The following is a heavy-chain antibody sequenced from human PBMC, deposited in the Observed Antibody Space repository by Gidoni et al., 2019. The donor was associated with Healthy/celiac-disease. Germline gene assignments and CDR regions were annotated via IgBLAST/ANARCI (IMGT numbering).Heavy chain of an antibody. D-gene: IGHD6-19*01. CDR2: IYYSGST. V-gene: IGHV4-30-4*01. Sequence: QVQLQESGPGLVKPSQTLSLTCTVSGGSISSGDSYWSWIRQPPGKGLEWIGYIYYSGSTYYNPSLKSRVTISVDTSKNQFSLKLSSVTAADTAVYYCARDVRAGPISEYGMDVWGQGTTVTVSS. J-gene: IGHJ6*02. CDR1: GGSISSGDSY. CDR3: ARDVRAGPISEYGMDV.